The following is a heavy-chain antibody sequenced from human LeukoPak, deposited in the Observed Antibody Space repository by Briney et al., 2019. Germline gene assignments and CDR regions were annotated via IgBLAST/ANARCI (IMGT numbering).Heavy chain of an antibody. CDR3: AKVHLWFGESSSFQH. CDR1: GFTFSSYA. CDR2: FSGSGGST. Sequence: PGGSLRLSCAASGFTFSSYAMSWVRQAPGKGLECISGFSGSGGSTYYADSVKGRFTISRDNSKNTLYLQMNSLRAEDTAVYYCAKVHLWFGESSSFQHWGQGTLVTVSS. V-gene: IGHV3-23*01. D-gene: IGHD3-10*01. J-gene: IGHJ1*01.